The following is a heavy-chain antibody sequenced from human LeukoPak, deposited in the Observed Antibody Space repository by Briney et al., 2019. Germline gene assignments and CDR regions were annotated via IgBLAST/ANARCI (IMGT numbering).Heavy chain of an antibody. J-gene: IGHJ4*02. CDR2: ISGSGGST. Sequence: GGSLRLSCAASGFTFSSYGMSWVRQAPGKGLEWVSAISGSGGSTYYADSVKGRFTISRDNSKNTLYLQMNSLRAEDTAVYYCARDSIPALGYCSGGSCYEDYWGQGTLVTVSS. V-gene: IGHV3-23*01. CDR1: GFTFSSYG. D-gene: IGHD2-15*01. CDR3: ARDSIPALGYCSGGSCYEDY.